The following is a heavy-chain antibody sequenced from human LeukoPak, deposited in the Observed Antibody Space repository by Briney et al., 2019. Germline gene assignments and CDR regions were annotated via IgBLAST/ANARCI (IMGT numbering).Heavy chain of an antibody. J-gene: IGHJ4*02. V-gene: IGHV1-8*01. Sequence: ASVKVSCKASGHTFTSCDINWVRQATGQGLEWMGWMNPNSGNTGYGQSFQGRITMTRDISIGTAYMELSNLTSEDTAVYYCTRGSSGRRDNWGQGTLVTVSA. CDR2: MNPNSGNT. CDR3: TRGSSGRRDN. CDR1: GHTFTSCD. D-gene: IGHD6-19*01.